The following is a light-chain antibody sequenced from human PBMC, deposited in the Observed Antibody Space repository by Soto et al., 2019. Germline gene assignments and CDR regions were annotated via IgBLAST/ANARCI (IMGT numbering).Light chain of an antibody. CDR3: QQLDDYPIT. V-gene: IGKV1-9*01. J-gene: IGKJ5*01. Sequence: DIQLTQSPSFLSASVGDRVTITCRVSQGINNYLAWFQQKPGKAPKLLIYVASTLQSGVPSRFSGSGSGTEFSLTISSLQPEDFATYYCQQLDDYPITFGQGTRLEIK. CDR1: QGINNY. CDR2: VAS.